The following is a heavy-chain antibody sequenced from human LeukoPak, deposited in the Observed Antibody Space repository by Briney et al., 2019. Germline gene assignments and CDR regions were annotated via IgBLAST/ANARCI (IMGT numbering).Heavy chain of an antibody. Sequence: KSSETLSLTCTVSGGSISSSSYYWGWIRQPPGKGLEWIGSIYYSGSTYYNPSLKSRVTISVDTSKNQFSLKLSSVTAADTAVYYCARQKPRIAAAGLYFDYWGQGTLVTVSS. CDR3: ARQKPRIAAAGLYFDY. D-gene: IGHD6-13*01. V-gene: IGHV4-39*01. J-gene: IGHJ4*02. CDR2: IYYSGST. CDR1: GGSISSSSYY.